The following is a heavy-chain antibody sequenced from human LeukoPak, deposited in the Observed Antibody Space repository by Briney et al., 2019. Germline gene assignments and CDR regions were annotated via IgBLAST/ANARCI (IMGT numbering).Heavy chain of an antibody. Sequence: GGSLRLSCAASGSTVSSNYMSWVRQAPGKGLEWVSVIYSGGSTYYADSVKGRFTISRDNSKNTLYLQMNSLRAEDTAVYYCARHRLDYGSGSYLDYWGQGTLVTVSS. D-gene: IGHD3-10*01. CDR3: ARHRLDYGSGSYLDY. J-gene: IGHJ4*02. V-gene: IGHV3-53*01. CDR2: IYSGGST. CDR1: GSTVSSNY.